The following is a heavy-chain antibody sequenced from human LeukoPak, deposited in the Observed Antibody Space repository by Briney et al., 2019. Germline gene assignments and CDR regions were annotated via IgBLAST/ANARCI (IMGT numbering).Heavy chain of an antibody. Sequence: GGSLRLSCAASGFTVTSNFMSWVRQVPGKGLEWVSVIHSGSSGSTYFVKSVKGRFTMSRDNSKNTLYLQISSLRAEDTAVYYCVKSSSSWSQFEYFQHWGQGPLVTVSS. V-gene: IGHV3-53*05. CDR1: GFTVTSNF. J-gene: IGHJ1*01. D-gene: IGHD6-13*01. CDR2: IHSGSSGST. CDR3: VKSSSSWSQFEYFQH.